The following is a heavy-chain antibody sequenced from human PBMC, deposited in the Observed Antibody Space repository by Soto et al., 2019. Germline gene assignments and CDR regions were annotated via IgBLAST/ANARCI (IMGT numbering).Heavy chain of an antibody. CDR1: GYSFSRYW. Sequence: GESLKISCKGSGYSFSRYWIGWVRQMPGKGLEWMGIIYPGDSEIRYSPSFQGQVTISADTSISTAYLQWSSLKASDTAIYYCARRRGSGSDYYYNYGVGVWGQGTTVTVSS. J-gene: IGHJ6*02. D-gene: IGHD1-26*01. CDR3: ARRRGSGSDYYYNYGVGV. CDR2: IYPGDSEI. V-gene: IGHV5-51*01.